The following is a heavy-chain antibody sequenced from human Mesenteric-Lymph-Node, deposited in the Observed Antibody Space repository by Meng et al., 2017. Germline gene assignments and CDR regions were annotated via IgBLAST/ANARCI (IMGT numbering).Heavy chain of an antibody. J-gene: IGHJ4*02. CDR3: ARDWGDVRGGFDF. Sequence: QAHPQQSGPGPVTPSQTLSLTRAISGDSVSSNSSGWNWSRQTPSRGLEWLGRTYYRSKYYNDYALSVKSRITINPDTSKNQFSLQLNSVTPEDTAIYYCARDWGDVRGGFDFWGQGTLVTVSS. CDR2: TYYRSKYYN. D-gene: IGHD3-10*02. CDR1: GDSVSSNSSG. V-gene: IGHV6-1*01.